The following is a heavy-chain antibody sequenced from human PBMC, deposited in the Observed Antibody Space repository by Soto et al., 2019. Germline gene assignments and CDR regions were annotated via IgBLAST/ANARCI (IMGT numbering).Heavy chain of an antibody. CDR1: GFTFSSYW. J-gene: IGHJ4*02. V-gene: IGHV3-74*01. CDR3: AKEGKHSSGWANFDY. D-gene: IGHD6-19*01. CDR2: INCDGSRT. Sequence: PGGSLRLSCAASGFTFSSYWMHWVRQAPGKGLVWVSHINCDGSRTNYADSVKGRVTISRDNAKNTLYLQMNSLRAEDTAVYYCAKEGKHSSGWANFDYWGQRTLVTVSS.